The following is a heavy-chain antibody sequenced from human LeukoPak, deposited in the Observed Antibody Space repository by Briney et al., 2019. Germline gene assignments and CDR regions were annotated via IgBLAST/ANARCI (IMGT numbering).Heavy chain of an antibody. V-gene: IGHV1-69*13. D-gene: IGHD1-14*01. CDR1: GGTFSSYA. Sequence: ASVKVSCKASGGTFSSYAISWVRQAPGQGLEWMGGIIPIFGTANYAQKFQGRVTITADESASTAYMELSSLRSEDTAVYYCARAILGNHVNLNYYYTDVRGKGTTVTVSS. CDR3: ARAILGNHVNLNYYYTDV. CDR2: IIPIFGTA. J-gene: IGHJ6*03.